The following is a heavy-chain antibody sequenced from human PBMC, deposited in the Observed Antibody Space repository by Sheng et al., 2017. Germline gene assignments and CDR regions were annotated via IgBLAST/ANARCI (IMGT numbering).Heavy chain of an antibody. CDR1: GGTFSSYA. D-gene: IGHD6-19*01. Sequence: QVQLVQSGAEVKKPGSSVKVSCKASGGTFSSYAISWVRQAPGQGLEWMGGIIPIFGTANYAQKFQGRVTITADESTSTAYMELSSLRSEDTAVYYCARSGRFGGAPYSSGWYAYWGQGTLVTVSS. V-gene: IGHV1-69*01. CDR3: ARSGRFGGAPYSSGWYAY. CDR2: IIPIFGTA. J-gene: IGHJ4*02.